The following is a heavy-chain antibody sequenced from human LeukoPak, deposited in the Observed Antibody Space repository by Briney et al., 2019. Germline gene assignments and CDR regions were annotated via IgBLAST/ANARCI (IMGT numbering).Heavy chain of an antibody. CDR3: TREYGDDNWFDP. V-gene: IGHV4-59*01. D-gene: IGHD4-17*01. CDR2: IYYSGST. Sequence: SETLTLTCTVSGGSISSYYWSWNRQPPGKGLEWIGYIYYSGSTNYNPSLKSRVTISVDTSKNQFSLKLSSVTAADTAVYYCTREYGDDNWFDPWGQGTLVTVSS. CDR1: GGSISSYY. J-gene: IGHJ5*02.